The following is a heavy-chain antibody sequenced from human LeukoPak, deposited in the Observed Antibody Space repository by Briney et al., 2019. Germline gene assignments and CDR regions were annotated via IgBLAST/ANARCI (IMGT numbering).Heavy chain of an antibody. CDR2: INHSGST. CDR3: ARDVGVQGLDY. CDR1: GGSFSGYY. Sequence: SETLSLTCAVYGGSFSGYYWSWIRQPPGEGLEWIGEINHSGSTNYNPSLKSRVTISVDTSKNQFSLKLSSVTAADTAVYYCARDVGVQGLDYWGQGTLVTVSS. V-gene: IGHV4-34*09. D-gene: IGHD1-1*01. J-gene: IGHJ4*02.